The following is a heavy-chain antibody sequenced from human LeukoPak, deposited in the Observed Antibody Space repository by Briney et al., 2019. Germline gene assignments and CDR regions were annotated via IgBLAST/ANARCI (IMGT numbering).Heavy chain of an antibody. CDR1: GYDFVTYW. CDR2: INPRDSDT. D-gene: IGHD5-24*01. V-gene: IGHV5-51*01. Sequence: HGESLKISCEGSGYDFVTYWIAWVRQMPGKGLEWMAMINPRDSDTRYSPSFQGQVTISVDKSVRTTFLQWSSLRASDTAMYYCARLDGQFDYWGQGTLVTVSS. CDR3: ARLDGQFDY. J-gene: IGHJ4*02.